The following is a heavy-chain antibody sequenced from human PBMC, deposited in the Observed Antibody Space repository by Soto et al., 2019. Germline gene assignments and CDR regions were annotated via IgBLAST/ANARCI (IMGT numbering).Heavy chain of an antibody. J-gene: IGHJ3*02. CDR3: ARAPYYDFWSGYYYDAFDI. Sequence: GASVKVSCKASGYTFTGYYMHWVRQAPGQGLEWMGWINPNSGGTNYAQKFQGWVTMTRDTSISTAYMELSRLRSDDTAVYYCARAPYYDFWSGYYYDAFDIWGQGTMVTVS. CDR2: INPNSGGT. D-gene: IGHD3-3*01. CDR1: GYTFTGYY. V-gene: IGHV1-2*04.